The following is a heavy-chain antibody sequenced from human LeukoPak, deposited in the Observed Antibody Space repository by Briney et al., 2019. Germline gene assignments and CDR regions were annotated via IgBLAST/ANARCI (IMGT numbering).Heavy chain of an antibody. CDR1: GYTFTSFG. D-gene: IGHD2-2*01. Sequence: GASVKVSCKASGYTFTSFGIGWVRQAPGQGLEWMGWISGYNGNTNYGQNFQGRVTMTTDTSTSTGYMELRSLRSDDTAVYYCARSREYRDAFDMWGQGTMVTVSS. J-gene: IGHJ3*02. V-gene: IGHV1-18*01. CDR2: ISGYNGNT. CDR3: ARSREYRDAFDM.